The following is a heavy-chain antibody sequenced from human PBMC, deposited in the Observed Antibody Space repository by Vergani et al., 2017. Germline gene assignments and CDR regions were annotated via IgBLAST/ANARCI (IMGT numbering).Heavy chain of an antibody. CDR3: TPRSKTWGDY. CDR1: GFTFGDYA. V-gene: IGHV3-49*05. D-gene: IGHD1-26*01. J-gene: IGHJ4*02. CDR2: IRSKAYGGNT. Sequence: EVQLVESGGGLIKPGPSLRLSCKASGFTFGDYAMSWFRQAPGKGLEWVGFIRSKAYGGNTEYAASVKGRFTISRDDCKSIAYLQMTSLKTEDTAVYYCTPRSKTWGDYWGQGTLVTVSS.